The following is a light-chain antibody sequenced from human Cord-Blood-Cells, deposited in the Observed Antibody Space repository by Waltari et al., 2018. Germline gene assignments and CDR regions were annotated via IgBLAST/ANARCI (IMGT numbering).Light chain of an antibody. Sequence: DIVMTQSPDTLAVSLGDRATINCKSSQSVLYSSNNKNYLAWYQQKPGQPPKLLIYWAATRESGVPDRFSGSGSGTDFTLTISSLQAEDVAVYYCQQYYSTPPEKITFGPGTKVDIK. V-gene: IGKV4-1*01. J-gene: IGKJ3*01. CDR2: WAA. CDR3: QQYYSTPPEKIT. CDR1: QSVLYSSNNKNY.